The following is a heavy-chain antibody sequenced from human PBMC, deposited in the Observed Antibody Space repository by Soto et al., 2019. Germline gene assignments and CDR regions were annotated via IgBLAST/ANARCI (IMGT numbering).Heavy chain of an antibody. CDR3: ARHIPCGSYWAVKSYYYGMDV. Sequence: SETLSLTXTVSGGSISSSSYYWGWIRQPPGKGLEWIGSIYYSGSTYYNPSLKSRVTISVDTSKNQFSLKLSSVTTADTAVYYCARHIPCGSYWAVKSYYYGMDVWGQGTTVTVSS. CDR2: IYYSGST. CDR1: GGSISSSSYY. J-gene: IGHJ6*02. D-gene: IGHD1-26*01. V-gene: IGHV4-39*01.